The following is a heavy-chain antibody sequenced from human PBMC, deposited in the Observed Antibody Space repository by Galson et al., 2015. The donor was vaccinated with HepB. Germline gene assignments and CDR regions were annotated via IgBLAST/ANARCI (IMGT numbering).Heavy chain of an antibody. D-gene: IGHD5/OR15-5a*01. CDR3: ARDSETVYDLQLDY. CDR2: ISAYNGNT. V-gene: IGHV1-18*04. Sequence: SVKVSCKASGYTFTNYGISWVRQAPGRGLEWMGWISAYNGNTNYAEKLQGRVIMTTDTSTSTAYMDLRSLRSDDTAVYYCARDSETVYDLQLDYWGQGTLVTVSS. CDR1: GYTFTNYG. J-gene: IGHJ4*02.